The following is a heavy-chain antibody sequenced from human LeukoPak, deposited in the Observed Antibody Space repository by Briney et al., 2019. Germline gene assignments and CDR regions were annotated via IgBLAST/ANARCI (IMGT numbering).Heavy chain of an antibody. Sequence: GGSLRLSCAASEFTFSDYYMSWIRQAPGKGLEWVSYISSSGSTKYYADSVKGRFTISRDNAKNSYLQMNSLRAEDTAVYYCARDGHAYGRGSPHYWGQGTLVTVSS. V-gene: IGHV3-11*01. CDR2: ISSSGSTK. D-gene: IGHD3-10*01. CDR1: EFTFSDYY. CDR3: ARDGHAYGRGSPHY. J-gene: IGHJ4*02.